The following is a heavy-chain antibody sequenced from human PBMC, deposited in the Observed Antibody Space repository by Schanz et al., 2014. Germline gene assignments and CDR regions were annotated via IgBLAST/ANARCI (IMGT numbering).Heavy chain of an antibody. D-gene: IGHD2-8*01. CDR2: ISARGEVS. V-gene: IGHV3-23*04. CDR3: AKWEDIVPEPEPMRGWFDS. CDR1: GFYFYTSA. J-gene: IGHJ5*01. Sequence: EVRLVESGGGLVQPGGSLRLSCVASGFYFYTSAMTWVRQAPGKGLEWVSVISARGEVSKYSDSVKGRFIVSRDNSRATLFLQMDSLRAADTAFYYCAKWEDIVPEPEPMRGWFDSWGQGLLVTVSS.